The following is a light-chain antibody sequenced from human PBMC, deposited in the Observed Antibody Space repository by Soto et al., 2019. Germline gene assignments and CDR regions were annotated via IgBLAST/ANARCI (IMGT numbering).Light chain of an antibody. CDR2: GAY. Sequence: EIVLTQSPGTLSLSPGERGILSCRASQSVSNNYVAWYQQKPGQAPRLLIYGAYTRVTGIPDRFSGSGSGTDFTLTISRLEPEDFAVYYCQQYGSSPLTFGPGTKVDIK. CDR1: QSVSNNY. V-gene: IGKV3-20*01. CDR3: QQYGSSPLT. J-gene: IGKJ3*01.